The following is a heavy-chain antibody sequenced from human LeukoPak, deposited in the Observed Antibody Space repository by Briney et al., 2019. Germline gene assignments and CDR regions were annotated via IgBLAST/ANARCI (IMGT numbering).Heavy chain of an antibody. D-gene: IGHD4-17*01. CDR3: PARGYGDYGDDFDI. CDR1: GFTFSSYS. CDR2: TSSSSSTI. J-gene: IGHJ3*02. V-gene: IGHV3-48*01. Sequence: GGSLRLSCAASGFTFSSYSMNWVRQAPGKGLEWVSYTSSSSSTIYYADSVKGRFTISRDNAKNSLYLQMNSLRAEDTAVYYCPARGYGDYGDDFDIWGQGTMVAVSS.